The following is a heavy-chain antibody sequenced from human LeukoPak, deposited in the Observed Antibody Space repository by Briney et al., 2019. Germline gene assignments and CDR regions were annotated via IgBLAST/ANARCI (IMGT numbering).Heavy chain of an antibody. D-gene: IGHD6-19*01. CDR1: GFSLSTYP. V-gene: IGHV3-64D*06. CDR3: VKPNLAVAGTRYFDS. Sequence: PGGSLRVSCSASGFSLSTYPMHWVRQAPGKGLEYVSAINNYGDSTYYADSVKGRFTISRDNSKNTLYLQMSSLRAEDTAVYSCVKPNLAVAGTRYFDSWAQGPRVTVSS. J-gene: IGHJ4*02. CDR2: INNYGDST.